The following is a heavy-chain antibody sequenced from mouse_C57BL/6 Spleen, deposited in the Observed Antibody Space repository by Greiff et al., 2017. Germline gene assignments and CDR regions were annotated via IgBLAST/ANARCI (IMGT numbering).Heavy chain of an antibody. J-gene: IGHJ2*01. V-gene: IGHV1-64*01. Sequence: QVQLQQPGAELVMPGASVKLSCKASGYTFTSYWMHWVKQRPGQGLEWIGMIHPNSGSTNYNEKFKSKATLTVDKSSSTAYMQLSSLTSEDSAVYYCLVAPDYFDYWGQGTTLTVSS. D-gene: IGHD1-1*01. CDR3: LVAPDYFDY. CDR2: IHPNSGST. CDR1: GYTFTSYW.